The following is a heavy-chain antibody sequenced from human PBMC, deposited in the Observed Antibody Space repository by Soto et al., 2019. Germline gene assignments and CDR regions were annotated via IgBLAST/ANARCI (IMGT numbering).Heavy chain of an antibody. J-gene: IGHJ4*02. CDR1: GYTFTSYH. V-gene: IGHV1-18*01. CDR3: ARDTPPTDY. CDR2: ISAYNTNT. Sequence: QVQLVQSGAEVKKPGASVKVSCKTSGYTFTSYHIRWVRQAPGQGVEWMGWISAYNTNTNYAQKFQGRATMTTATLTSTAYMELRSLRSDDSAVYYCARDTPPTDYWGQGTLVTVSS.